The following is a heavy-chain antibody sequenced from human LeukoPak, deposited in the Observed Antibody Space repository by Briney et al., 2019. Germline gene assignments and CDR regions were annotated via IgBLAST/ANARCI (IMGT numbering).Heavy chain of an antibody. CDR2: ISAYNGNT. CDR3: ARDPSGYYPYNWFDP. V-gene: IGHV1-18*01. Sequence: GASVKVSCKASGYTFTSYGISWVRQAPGQGLEWMGWISAYNGNTNCAQKLQGRVTMTTDTSTSTAYMELRSLRSDDTAVYYCARDPSGYYPYNWFDPWGQGTLVTVSS. D-gene: IGHD3-22*01. J-gene: IGHJ5*02. CDR1: GYTFTSYG.